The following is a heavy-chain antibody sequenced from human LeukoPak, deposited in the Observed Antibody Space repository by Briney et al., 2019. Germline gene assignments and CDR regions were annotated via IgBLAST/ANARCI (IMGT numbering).Heavy chain of an antibody. CDR1: GYSFTSYW. CDR3: ARPGFPYSSGWYGEDY. D-gene: IGHD6-19*01. CDR2: IYPGNSNT. Sequence: GESLKISCKGSGYSFTSYWIGWVRQMPGKGLEWMGIIYPGNSNTKYSPSFQGQVTISADKSISTAYLQWNSLKASDTAMYYCARPGFPYSSGWYGEDYWGQGTLVTVSS. J-gene: IGHJ4*02. V-gene: IGHV5-51*01.